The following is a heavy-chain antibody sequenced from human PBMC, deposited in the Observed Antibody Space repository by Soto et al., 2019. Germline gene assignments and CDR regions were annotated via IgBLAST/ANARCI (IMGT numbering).Heavy chain of an antibody. CDR3: ARHGSSNGNNWFDP. J-gene: IGHJ5*02. CDR2: IYYSGTT. D-gene: IGHD1-1*01. V-gene: IGHV4-39*01. Sequence: SETLSLTCSVSGGSITSSYYYWAWIRQPPGKGLEWIGSIYYSGTTYYNPSLKSRVTISVDTSKKQFSLKLTSVTAADTAVYYCARHGSSNGNNWFDPWGQGTLVTVSS. CDR1: GGSITSSYYY.